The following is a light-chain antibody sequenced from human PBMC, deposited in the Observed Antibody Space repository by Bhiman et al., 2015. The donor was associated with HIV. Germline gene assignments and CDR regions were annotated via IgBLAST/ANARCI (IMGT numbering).Light chain of an antibody. CDR2: EVN. CDR3: AKYISPDTGV. J-gene: IGLJ3*02. Sequence: QSALTQPASVSGWPGQSITISCTGTSSDVGTYNLVSWYQQHPGKAPKLMIYEVNKRPSGVSNRFSGSKSGNTASLNISGLQAEDEADYYCAKYISPDTGVFGGGTKLTVL. CDR1: SSDVGTYNL. V-gene: IGLV2-14*02.